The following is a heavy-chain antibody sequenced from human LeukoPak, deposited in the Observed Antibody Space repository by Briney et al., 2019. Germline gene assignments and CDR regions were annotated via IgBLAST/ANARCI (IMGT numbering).Heavy chain of an antibody. D-gene: IGHD2-2*02. CDR2: INSDGSST. V-gene: IGHV3-74*01. CDR1: GFTFSSYA. J-gene: IGHJ6*02. CDR3: ASHTARRYYYYYGMDV. Sequence: GGSLRLSCAASGFTFSSYAMSWVRQAPGKGLVWGSRINSDGSSTSYADSVKGRFTISRDNAKNTLYLQTNSLRAEDTAVYYCASHTARRYYYYYGMDVWGQGTTVTVSS.